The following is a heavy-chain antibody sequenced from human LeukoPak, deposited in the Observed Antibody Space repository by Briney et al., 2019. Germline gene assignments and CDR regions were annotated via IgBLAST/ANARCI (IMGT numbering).Heavy chain of an antibody. V-gene: IGHV3-7*01. D-gene: IGHD6-13*01. Sequence: PGGSLRLSCAASGFTFSTYWMSWVRQAPGKGLEGVANIKQDGSEKYYLDSVKGRFTISRDNAKNSLYLQMNSLRAEDTAVYFCTREAAAGIDHWGQGTLVTVSS. J-gene: IGHJ4*02. CDR2: IKQDGSEK. CDR1: GFTFSTYW. CDR3: TREAAAGIDH.